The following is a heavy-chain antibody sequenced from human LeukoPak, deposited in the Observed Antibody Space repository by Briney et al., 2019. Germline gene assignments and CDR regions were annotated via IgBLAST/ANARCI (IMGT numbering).Heavy chain of an antibody. D-gene: IGHD6-13*01. Sequence: SETLSLTCAVPGGSISSGGYSWSWIRQPPGKGLEWIGYIYHSGSTYYNPSLKSRVTISVDRSKNQFSLKLSSVTAADTAVYYCARGDSSWYEGNWFDPWGQGTLVTVSS. CDR2: IYHSGST. V-gene: IGHV4-30-2*01. J-gene: IGHJ5*02. CDR1: GGSISSGGYS. CDR3: ARGDSSWYEGNWFDP.